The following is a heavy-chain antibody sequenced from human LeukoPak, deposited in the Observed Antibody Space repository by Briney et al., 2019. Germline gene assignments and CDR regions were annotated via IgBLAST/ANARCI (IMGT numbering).Heavy chain of an antibody. CDR3: VRDSPSGFFDL. CDR2: INPDGTVT. Sequence: GGSLRLSCAASGFTFNTHWMHWVRQAPGKGLLWVSPINPDGTVTTYADSVKGRFTISRDNAKNTLYLQMNSLRAEDTAVYYCVRDSPSGFFDLWGRGTLVTVSS. D-gene: IGHD6-19*01. J-gene: IGHJ2*01. CDR1: GFTFNTHW. V-gene: IGHV3-74*01.